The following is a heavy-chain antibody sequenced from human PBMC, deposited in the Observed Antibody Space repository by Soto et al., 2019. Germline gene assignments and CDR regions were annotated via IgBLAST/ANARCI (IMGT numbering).Heavy chain of an antibody. D-gene: IGHD2-2*01. CDR3: ARGYCSSTSCYHQSWYYYYGMDV. J-gene: IGHJ6*02. CDR2: INHSGST. CDR1: GGSFSGYY. V-gene: IGHV4-34*01. Sequence: SETLSLTCAVYGGSFSGYYWSWIHQPPGKGLEWIGEINHSGSTNYNPSLKSRATISVDTSKNQFSLKLSSVTAADTAVYYCARGYCSSTSCYHQSWYYYYGMDVWGQGTTVTVSS.